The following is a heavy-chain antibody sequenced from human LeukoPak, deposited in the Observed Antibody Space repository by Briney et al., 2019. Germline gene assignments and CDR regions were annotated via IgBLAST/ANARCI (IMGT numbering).Heavy chain of an antibody. Sequence: ASVKVSCKASGYTFTNYDINWVRQATGQGLEWTGWMNPNSGNTGYAQKFQGRVTMTRNTSISTAYMELSSLRSEDTAVYYCARGCPSSWYECYYYGMDVWGQGTTVTVSS. CDR1: GYTFTNYD. V-gene: IGHV1-8*01. D-gene: IGHD6-13*01. CDR3: ARGCPSSWYECYYYGMDV. CDR2: MNPNSGNT. J-gene: IGHJ6*02.